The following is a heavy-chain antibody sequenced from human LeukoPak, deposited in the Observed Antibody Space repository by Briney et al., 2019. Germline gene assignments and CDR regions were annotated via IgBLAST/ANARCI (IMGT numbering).Heavy chain of an antibody. CDR3: GRGARPPHYYYYMDV. D-gene: IGHD5-12*01. V-gene: IGHV1-69*10. CDR1: GGTFNSYG. Sequence: SVKVSCKASGGTFNSYGITWVRQAPGQGLEWMGGIIPILGTANYAQKFQGRVTISADKSTSTAYMELSSLRSEDTAVYYCGRGARPPHYYYYMDVWGKGTTVTVSS. J-gene: IGHJ6*03. CDR2: IIPILGTA.